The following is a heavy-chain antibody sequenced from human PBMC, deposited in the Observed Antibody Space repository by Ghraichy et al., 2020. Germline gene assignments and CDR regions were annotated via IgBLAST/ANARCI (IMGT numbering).Heavy chain of an antibody. J-gene: IGHJ6*02. CDR1: GYTFTGYY. D-gene: IGHD6-13*01. V-gene: IGHV1-2*06. Sequence: ASVKVSCKASGYTFTGYYMHWVRQAPGQGLEWMGRINPNSGGTNYAQKFQGRVTMTRDTSISTAYMELSRLRSDDTAVYYCARGLYSSNWYKQWLSNGDYYYGMDVWGQGTTVTVSS. CDR2: INPNSGGT. CDR3: ARGLYSSNWYKQWLSNGDYYYGMDV.